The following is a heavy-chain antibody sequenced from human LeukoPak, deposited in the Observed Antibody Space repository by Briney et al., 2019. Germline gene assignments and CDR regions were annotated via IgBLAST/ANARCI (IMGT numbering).Heavy chain of an antibody. CDR2: ISGSDDST. D-gene: IGHD6-19*01. Sequence: PGGSLRLSCAASGFTFSTYAMSWVRQAPGKGLEWVSAISGSDDSTYYADSVKGRFTISRDNSNNTLFLQMNSLRAEDTAVYYCARDRLIVRMLPGYSSGWYDPARGGDNDYWGQGTLVTVSS. CDR1: GFTFSTYA. CDR3: ARDRLIVRMLPGYSSGWYDPARGGDNDY. V-gene: IGHV3-23*01. J-gene: IGHJ4*02.